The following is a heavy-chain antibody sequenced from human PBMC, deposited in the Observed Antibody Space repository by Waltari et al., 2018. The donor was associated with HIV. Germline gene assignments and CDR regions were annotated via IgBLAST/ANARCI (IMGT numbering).Heavy chain of an antibody. CDR1: GFTFSSCA. V-gene: IGHV3-23*01. CDR2: ISGSGGST. D-gene: IGHD3-10*01. CDR3: AKAGITMVRGESDY. J-gene: IGHJ4*02. Sequence: EVQLLESGGGLVQPGGSLRLSCAASGFTFSSCAMSWVRPAPGKGLEWVSAISGSGGSTYYADSVKGRFTISRDNSKNTLYLQMNSLRAEDTAVYYCAKAGITMVRGESDYWGQGTLVTVSS.